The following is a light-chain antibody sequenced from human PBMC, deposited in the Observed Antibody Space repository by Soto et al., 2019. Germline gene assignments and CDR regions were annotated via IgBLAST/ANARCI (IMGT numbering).Light chain of an antibody. J-gene: IGLJ1*01. Sequence: QSALTQPAAVSGSPGQSIAISCTGTSSDVGTYNSVSWYQQYPGKAPKLMIHDVSIRPSGVSDRFSGSQSGNTASLTISGLQSEDEADYYCISYTRSSSYVFGCGTKLTV. V-gene: IGLV2-14*01. CDR2: DVS. CDR3: ISYTRSSSYV. CDR1: SSDVGTYNS.